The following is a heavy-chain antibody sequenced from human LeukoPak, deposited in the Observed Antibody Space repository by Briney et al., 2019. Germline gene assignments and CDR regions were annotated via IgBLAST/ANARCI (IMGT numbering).Heavy chain of an antibody. V-gene: IGHV4-4*09. D-gene: IGHD6-19*01. CDR1: GGSISSYY. CDR2: IYTSGST. J-gene: IGHJ5*02. Sequence: SETLSLTCTVSGGSISSYYWSWIRQPPGKGLEWIGYIYTSGSTNYNPSLKSRVTISVDTSKNQFSLKLSSVTAADTAEYYCARRLCGWYDVSWFDPWGQGTLVTVSS. CDR3: ARRLCGWYDVSWFDP.